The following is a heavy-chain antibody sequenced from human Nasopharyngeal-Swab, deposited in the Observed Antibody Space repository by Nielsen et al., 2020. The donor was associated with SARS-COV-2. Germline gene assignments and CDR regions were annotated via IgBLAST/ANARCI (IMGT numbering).Heavy chain of an antibody. CDR1: GFTFSSYA. V-gene: IGHV3-30-3*01. CDR3: ARVDSSSWYGVDY. Sequence: GESLKISCAASGFTFSSYAMHWVRQAPGKGLEWVAVISYDGSNKYYADSVKGRFTISRDNSKNTLYLQMNSLRAGDTAVYYCARVDSSSWYGVDYWGQGTLVTVSS. D-gene: IGHD6-13*01. CDR2: ISYDGSNK. J-gene: IGHJ4*02.